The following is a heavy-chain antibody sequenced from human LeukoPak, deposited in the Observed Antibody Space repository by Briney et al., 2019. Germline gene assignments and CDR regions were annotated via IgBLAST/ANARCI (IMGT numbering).Heavy chain of an antibody. CDR1: GGSISSYY. CDR2: IYYSGST. CDR3: ARGTGGYFDWLLSSPFDY. V-gene: IGHV4-59*01. Sequence: SETLSLTCTVSGGSISSYYWSWIRQPSGKGLEWIGYIYYSGSTNYNPSLKSRVTISVDTSKNQFSLKLSSVTAADTAVYYCARGTGGYFDWLLSSPFDYWGQGTLVTVSS. D-gene: IGHD3-9*01. J-gene: IGHJ4*02.